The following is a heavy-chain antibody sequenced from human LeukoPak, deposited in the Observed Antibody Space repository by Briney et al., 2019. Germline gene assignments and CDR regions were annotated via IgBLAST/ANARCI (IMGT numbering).Heavy chain of an antibody. Sequence: SETLSLTCAVSGGSISTSNSYWGWIRRPPGKGLEWVGSIYYSGNTYYNPSLKSRVTMSVDTSKNQFSLKLSSVTAADTAVYYCARDSSTYGGNYYFDYWGQGTLVTVSS. CDR1: GGSISTSNSY. J-gene: IGHJ4*02. CDR3: ARDSSTYGGNYYFDY. CDR2: IYYSGNT. D-gene: IGHD4-23*01. V-gene: IGHV4-39*07.